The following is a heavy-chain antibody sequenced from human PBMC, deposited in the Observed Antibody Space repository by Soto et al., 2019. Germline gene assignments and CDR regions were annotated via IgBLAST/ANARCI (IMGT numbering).Heavy chain of an antibody. Sequence: SETLSLTCIVSGGSISSEYYHWTWIRQSPGKDLKWIGYFYYSGSTNYNPSLKSRVTISVDTSKNQFSLKLSSVTAADTAVYYCARVSWYYGSGSYYRSSDDYYGMDVWGQGTTVTVSS. CDR1: GGSISSEYYH. V-gene: IGHV4-61*01. J-gene: IGHJ6*02. CDR3: ARVSWYYGSGSYYRSSDDYYGMDV. CDR2: FYYSGST. D-gene: IGHD3-10*01.